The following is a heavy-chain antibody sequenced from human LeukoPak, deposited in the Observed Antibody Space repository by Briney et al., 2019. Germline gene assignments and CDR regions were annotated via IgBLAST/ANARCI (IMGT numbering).Heavy chain of an antibody. CDR1: GFTFSSYR. D-gene: IGHD4-23*01. CDR3: ARSPPGKDAFDI. V-gene: IGHV3-48*04. J-gene: IGHJ3*02. Sequence: PGGSLRLSCAASGFTFSSYRMNWVRQAPGKGLEWVSYISSSGSTIYYADSVKGRFTISRDNAKNSLYLQMNSLRAEDTAVYYCARSPPGKDAFDIWGQGTMVTVSS. CDR2: ISSSGSTI.